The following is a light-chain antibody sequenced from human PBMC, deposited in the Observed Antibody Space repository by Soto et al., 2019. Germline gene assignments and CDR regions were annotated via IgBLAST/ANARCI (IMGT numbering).Light chain of an antibody. CDR1: SSNIGSNT. CDR2: ANN. CDR3: APWDDSLNGPV. Sequence: QAVVTQPPSASGTPGQRVTISCSGSSSNIGSNTVNWYQQLPGTAPKLLIYANNQRPSGVPDRFSGSKSGTSASLAISGLQSEDEADYYCAPWDDSLNGPVFGGGTTLTVL. V-gene: IGLV1-44*01. J-gene: IGLJ3*02.